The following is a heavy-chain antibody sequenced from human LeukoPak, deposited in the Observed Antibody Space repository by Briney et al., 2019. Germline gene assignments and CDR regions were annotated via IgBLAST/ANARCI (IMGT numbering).Heavy chain of an antibody. V-gene: IGHV3-7*01. J-gene: IGHJ4*02. CDR1: GFTFSNYW. Sequence: PGGSLRLSCAASGFTFSNYWMSWVRQAPGKGLEWVASIKEDGSEKAYVNSVKGRFTISRDNTENSLYLQMSSLRAEDTAVYYCARHPHFDYWGQGTLVTVSS. CDR3: ARHPHFDY. CDR2: IKEDGSEK.